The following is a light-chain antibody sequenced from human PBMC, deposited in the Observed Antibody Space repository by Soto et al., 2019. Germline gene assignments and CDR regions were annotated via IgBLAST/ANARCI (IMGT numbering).Light chain of an antibody. CDR3: NSYADSNTYL. CDR2: DVS. J-gene: IGLJ1*01. CDR1: SSDVGRYDY. Sequence: QSALTQPPSASGSPGQSVTISCTGTSSDVGRYDYVSWYQHHPGKAPKLIIYDVSQRPSGVPDRFSGSKSGNTASLTVPGLQAEDEADYYCNSYADSNTYLFGPGTKVTVL. V-gene: IGLV2-8*01.